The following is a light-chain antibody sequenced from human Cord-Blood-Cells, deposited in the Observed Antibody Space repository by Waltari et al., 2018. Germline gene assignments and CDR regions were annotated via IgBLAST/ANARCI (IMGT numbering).Light chain of an antibody. CDR3: SSYTSSSTLV. V-gene: IGLV2-14*01. CDR2: EVS. CDR1: SSDVGGYNY. J-gene: IGLJ2*01. Sequence: QSPLTQPDSVSGSPGQLITISCTATSSDVGGYNYFSWYQQHPGKAPKLMIYEVSNRPSGVSNRFSGSKSGNTASLTISGLQAEDEADYYCSSYTSSSTLVFGGGTKLTVL.